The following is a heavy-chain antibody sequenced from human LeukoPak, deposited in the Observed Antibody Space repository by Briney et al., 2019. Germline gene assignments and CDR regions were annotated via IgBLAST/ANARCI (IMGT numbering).Heavy chain of an antibody. J-gene: IGHJ4*02. D-gene: IGHD4-17*01. Sequence: SETLSLTCTVSGGSIANYYWNWSPQPPGKGLEWIGYIHSSGSTNYNPSLNSRVTISLDTSKSQFSLSLSSVTAADTAVYYCARGPTVTTDYWGQGTLVTVSS. V-gene: IGHV4-59*01. CDR3: ARGPTVTTDY. CDR1: GGSIANYY. CDR2: IHSSGST.